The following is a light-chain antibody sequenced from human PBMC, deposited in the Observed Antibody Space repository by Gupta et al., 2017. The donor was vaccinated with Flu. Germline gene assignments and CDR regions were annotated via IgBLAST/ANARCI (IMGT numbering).Light chain of an antibody. V-gene: IGKV3-15*01. CDR1: QSVRSN. Sequence: ATLSVSPGERATLSCRASQSVRSNLAWYKQKPGQAPRLLIYGASTRDTGIPARYSGSGYGKDFTLTISSRQSEDFAVYYCQQYNNWPPWTFGQGTRVEIK. J-gene: IGKJ1*01. CDR2: GAS. CDR3: QQYNNWPPWT.